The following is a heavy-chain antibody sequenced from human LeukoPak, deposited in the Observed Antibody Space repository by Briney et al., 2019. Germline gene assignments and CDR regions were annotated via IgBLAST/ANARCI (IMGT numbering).Heavy chain of an antibody. CDR2: ISSSSSTI. V-gene: IGHV3-48*01. CDR3: ARDSLIANDAFDI. J-gene: IGHJ3*02. Sequence: GGSLRLSCAASGFTFNSYSMNWVRQAPGKGLEWVSYISSSSSTIYYADSVKGRFTISRDNAKNSLYLQMNSLRAEDTAVYYCARDSLIANDAFDIWGRGTMVTVSS. CDR1: GFTFNSYS. D-gene: IGHD6-13*01.